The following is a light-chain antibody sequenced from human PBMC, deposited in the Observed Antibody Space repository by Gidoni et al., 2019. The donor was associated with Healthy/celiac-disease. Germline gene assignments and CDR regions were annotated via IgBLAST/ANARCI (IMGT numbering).Light chain of an antibody. CDR3: VLYMGSGTVV. CDR2: STN. V-gene: IGLV8-61*01. J-gene: IGLJ2*01. Sequence: QTVVTQEPSSSVPPGGTVTLTCGLRSGSVSTSYYPSWYQQTPGQAPRTLIYSTNTRSSGVPDRFSGSILGNKAALTITGAQADDESDYYCVLYMGSGTVVFGGGTKLTVL. CDR1: SGSVSTSYY.